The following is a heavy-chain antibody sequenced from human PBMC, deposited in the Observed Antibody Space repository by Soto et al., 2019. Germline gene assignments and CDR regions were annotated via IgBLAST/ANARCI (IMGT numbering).Heavy chain of an antibody. J-gene: IGHJ6*02. CDR1: GGSISSYY. CDR2: IYYSGST. V-gene: IGHV4-59*01. Sequence: PSETLSLTCTVSGGSISSYYWSWIRQPPGKGLEWIGYIYYSGSTNYNPSLKSRVTISVDTSKNQFSLKLSSVTAADTAVYYCAGGASNYDYYYYYGMDVWGQGTTVTVAS. D-gene: IGHD4-4*01. CDR3: AGGASNYDYYYYYGMDV.